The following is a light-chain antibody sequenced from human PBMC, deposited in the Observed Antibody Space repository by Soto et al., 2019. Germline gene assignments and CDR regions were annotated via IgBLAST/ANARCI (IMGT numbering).Light chain of an antibody. Sequence: EIVLTQSPATLSLSPGEIATLSCRASQSVSSYLAWYQHKPGQAPRLLIYDASNRATGIPARFSGSASGTDLPLTIGSLVHEDFAVYYCQQRSNWPPYTFGQGNKLQIK. J-gene: IGKJ2*01. V-gene: IGKV3-11*01. CDR2: DAS. CDR1: QSVSSY. CDR3: QQRSNWPPYT.